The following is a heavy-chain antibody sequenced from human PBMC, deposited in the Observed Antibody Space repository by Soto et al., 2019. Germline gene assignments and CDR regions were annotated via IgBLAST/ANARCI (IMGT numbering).Heavy chain of an antibody. D-gene: IGHD1-1*01. V-gene: IGHV5-10-1*01. CDR3: AKQGTYKGMDV. CDR2: IDPSDSYT. CDR1: GYRFTSYW. Sequence: GEALKLSCKGSGYRFTSYWISWVRQMPGKGLEWMGRIDPSDSYTNYSPSFQGHVTISADKSISTAYLQWSSLKASDTAMDHWAKQGTYKGMDVWGQGTP. J-gene: IGHJ6*01.